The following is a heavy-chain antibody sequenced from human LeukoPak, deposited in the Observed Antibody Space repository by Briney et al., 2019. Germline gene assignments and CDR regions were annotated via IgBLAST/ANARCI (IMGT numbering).Heavy chain of an antibody. J-gene: IGHJ5*02. CDR1: GGSISSGGYY. CDR3: AKYSSSLNWFDP. CDR2: IYYSGST. V-gene: IGHV4-31*03. D-gene: IGHD6-13*01. Sequence: SDTLSLTCTVSGGSISSGGYYWSWIRQHPGKGLEWIGYIYYSGSTYYNPSLKSRVTISVDTSKNQFSLKLSSVTAADTAVYYCAKYSSSLNWFDPWGQGTLVTVSS.